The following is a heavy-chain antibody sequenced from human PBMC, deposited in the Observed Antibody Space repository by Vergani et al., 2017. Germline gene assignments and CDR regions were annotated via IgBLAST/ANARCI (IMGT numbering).Heavy chain of an antibody. CDR2: IIPIFGTA. CDR3: ARAQLERRFGYYYYYMDV. D-gene: IGHD1-1*01. V-gene: IGHV1-69*01. J-gene: IGHJ6*03. Sequence: QVQLVQSGAEVKKPGSSVKVSCKASGGTFSSYAISWVRQAPGQGLEWMGGIIPIFGTANYAQKFQGRVTITADESTSTAYMELSSLRSEDTAVYYCARAQLERRFGYYYYYMDVWGKGTTVTVSS. CDR1: GGTFSSYA.